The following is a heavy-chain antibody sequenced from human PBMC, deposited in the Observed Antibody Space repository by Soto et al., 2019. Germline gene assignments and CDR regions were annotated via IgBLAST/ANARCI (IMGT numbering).Heavy chain of an antibody. CDR3: AKEKYRIFDY. Sequence: GSLRLSCAGSGFTFNDHTMHWVRQIPGRGLEWVSLITWDGGSTFYADSVKGRFTISRDNSKNFVYLQMNSLRTEDTAPYFCAKEKYRIFDYWGQGAQVTVSS. J-gene: IGHJ4*02. D-gene: IGHD2-2*02. V-gene: IGHV3-43*01. CDR2: ITWDGGST. CDR1: GFTFNDHT.